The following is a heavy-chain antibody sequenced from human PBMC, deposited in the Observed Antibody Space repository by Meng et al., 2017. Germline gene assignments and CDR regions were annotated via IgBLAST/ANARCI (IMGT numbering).Heavy chain of an antibody. J-gene: IGHJ4*02. CDR1: GYTFTSYA. Sequence: QGHVVRAGAGVKEPGASGKVSCKASGYTFTSYAMHWVRQAPGQCLEWMGWLNAGNGDTKYSQKFQGRVTITRDSSASTAYMELSSLRSEDTAVYYCARDSCTGGICYRGSFDYWAQGTLVTVSS. D-gene: IGHD2-15*01. CDR3: ARDSCTGGICYRGSFDY. CDR2: LNAGNGDT. V-gene: IGHV1-3*01.